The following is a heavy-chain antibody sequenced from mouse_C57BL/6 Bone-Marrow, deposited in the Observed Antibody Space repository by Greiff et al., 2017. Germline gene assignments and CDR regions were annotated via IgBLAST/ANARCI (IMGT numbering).Heavy chain of an antibody. D-gene: IGHD1-1*01. V-gene: IGHV2-4*01. J-gene: IGHJ1*03. Sequence: QVQLQQSGPGLVQPSQSLSITCTVSGFSLTSYGVHWVRQPPGKGLEWLGVIWSGGSTDYNAAFIYRLGISKDNSKSQVFFKMNSLQADDTAIYYCAKKCGSSWYFDVWGTGTTVTVSS. CDR2: IWSGGST. CDR3: AKKCGSSWYFDV. CDR1: GFSLTSYG.